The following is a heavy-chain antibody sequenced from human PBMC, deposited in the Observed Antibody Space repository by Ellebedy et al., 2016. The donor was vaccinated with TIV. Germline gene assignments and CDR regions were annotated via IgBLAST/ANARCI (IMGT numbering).Heavy chain of an antibody. V-gene: IGHV4-59*08. D-gene: IGHD2-15*01. CDR1: GVSISIYS. CDR2: NDYNNGGN. J-gene: IGHJ5*02. CDR3: ARHVVFLDIVVVLAGWFDP. Sequence: MPSETLSLTCTVSGVSISIYSWSWIRQPPGKGLEWIGYNDYNNGGNNYNPALKRRVTISVDTSKNQFSLKLSSVTAADSAVYYCARHVVFLDIVVVLAGWFDPWGQGTLVTVSS.